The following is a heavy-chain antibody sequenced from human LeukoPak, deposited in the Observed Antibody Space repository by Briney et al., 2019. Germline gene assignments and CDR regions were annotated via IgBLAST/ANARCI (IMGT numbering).Heavy chain of an antibody. J-gene: IGHJ6*03. Sequence: GGSLRLSCAASGFTFSRHPMHWVRQAPGKGLEWVALISHDEVSTYYVDSVKGRFTISRDKSKNTLFLQMNSLRPEDTAVYYCARQATSLGYFYSYLDVWGTGTTVTVSS. CDR1: GFTFSRHP. V-gene: IGHV3-30*01. CDR2: ISHDEVST. CDR3: ARQATSLGYFYSYLDV.